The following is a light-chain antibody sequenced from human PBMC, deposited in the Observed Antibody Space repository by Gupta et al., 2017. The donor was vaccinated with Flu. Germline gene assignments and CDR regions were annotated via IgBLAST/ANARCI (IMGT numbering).Light chain of an antibody. Sequence: LATLSLSAGDRATLSCWAHQSVSSDLAWYQQRPGQAPRLLIDGASTRATGIPARFSGSGSGTEFTLTIASLQSEDFAVYYCQQDNNWPFTFGRGTKVDI. CDR3: QQDNNWPFT. CDR2: GAS. CDR1: QSVSSD. V-gene: IGKV3-15*01. J-gene: IGKJ4*01.